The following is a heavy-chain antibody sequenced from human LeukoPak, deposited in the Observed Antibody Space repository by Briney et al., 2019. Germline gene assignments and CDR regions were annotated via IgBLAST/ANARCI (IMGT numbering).Heavy chain of an antibody. D-gene: IGHD3-22*01. J-gene: IGHJ5*02. V-gene: IGHV1-18*01. CDR2: ISAYNGNT. CDR3: ARVEYDRSGYHSRWLDP. CDR1: GYTFSSYG. Sequence: GASVKVSCKASGYTFSSYGISWVRQAPGQGLEWMGWISAYNGNTNYAQKLQGRVTMTTDTDTSTAYMELRSLRSDDTAVYYCARVEYDRSGYHSRWLDPWGQGTLVTVSS.